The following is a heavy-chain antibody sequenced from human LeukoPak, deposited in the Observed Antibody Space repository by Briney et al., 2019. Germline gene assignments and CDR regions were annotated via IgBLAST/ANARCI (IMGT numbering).Heavy chain of an antibody. Sequence: SETLSLTCTVSGGSIRRSSYYWSWIRQPPGKGLEWIGEINHSGSTNYNPSLKSRVTISVDTSKNQFSLKLSSVTAADTAVYYCARVRSVDFWSGYDAFDIWGQGTMVTVSS. D-gene: IGHD3-3*01. J-gene: IGHJ3*02. CDR2: INHSGST. CDR3: ARVRSVDFWSGYDAFDI. V-gene: IGHV4-39*07. CDR1: GGSIRRSSYY.